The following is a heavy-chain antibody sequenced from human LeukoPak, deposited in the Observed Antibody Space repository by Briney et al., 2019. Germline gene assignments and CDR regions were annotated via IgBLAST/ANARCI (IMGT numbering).Heavy chain of an antibody. CDR3: ARGGAVRGVRPF. CDR2: INSDGSST. D-gene: IGHD3-10*01. CDR1: GFTFSSYW. J-gene: IGHJ4*02. Sequence: QPGGSLRLSCAASGFTFSSYWMHWVRQAPGKGLVWVSRINSDGSSTSYADSVKGRFTISRDNAKNSLYLQMNSLRAEDTAVYYCARGGAVRGVRPFWGQGTLVTVSS. V-gene: IGHV3-74*01.